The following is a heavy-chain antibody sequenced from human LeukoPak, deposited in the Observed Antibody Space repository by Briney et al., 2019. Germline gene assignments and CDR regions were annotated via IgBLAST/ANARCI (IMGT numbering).Heavy chain of an antibody. D-gene: IGHD4/OR15-4a*01. CDR3: ARKLGAQFDP. Sequence: SVKVSCKASGYSFIVYYMHWVRQAPGQGLEWMGGIIPIFGTANYAQKFQGRVTITADESTSTAYMELSSLRSEDTAVYYCARKLGAQFDPWGQGTLVTVSS. V-gene: IGHV1-69*13. J-gene: IGHJ5*02. CDR2: IIPIFGTA. CDR1: GYSFIVYY.